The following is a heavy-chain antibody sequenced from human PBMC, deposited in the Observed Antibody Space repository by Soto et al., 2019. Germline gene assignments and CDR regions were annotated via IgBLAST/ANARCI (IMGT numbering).Heavy chain of an antibody. CDR2: IYYSGST. CDR3: ARQSIAARWRPVFDP. V-gene: IGHV4-39*01. CDR1: GGSISSSSYY. D-gene: IGHD6-6*01. Sequence: SETLSLTCTVSGGSISSSSYYWGWIRQPPGKGLEWIGSIYYSGSTYYNPSLKSRVTISVDTSKNQFSLKLSSVTAADTAVYYCARQSIAARWRPVFDPWGQGTLVTVSS. J-gene: IGHJ5*02.